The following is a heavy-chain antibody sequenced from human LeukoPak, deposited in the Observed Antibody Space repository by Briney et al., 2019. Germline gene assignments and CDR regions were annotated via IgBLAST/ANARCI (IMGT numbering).Heavy chain of an antibody. CDR2: ISYSGST. CDR1: GGSISTYH. J-gene: IGHJ4*02. D-gene: IGHD6-13*01. CDR3: ATYSGAADAGHFDY. V-gene: IGHV4-59*08. Sequence: SETLSLTCTVSGGSISTYHWSWIRQPPGKGLEWIGYISYSGSTNYNPSLKSRVTISVDTSKNQFSLQLSSVTAADTALYFCATYSGAADAGHFDYWGQGTLVTVSS.